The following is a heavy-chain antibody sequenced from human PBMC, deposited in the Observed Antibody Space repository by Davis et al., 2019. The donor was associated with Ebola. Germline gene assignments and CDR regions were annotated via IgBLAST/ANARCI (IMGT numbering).Heavy chain of an antibody. D-gene: IGHD4-11*01. CDR1: GFTFSSYG. V-gene: IGHV3-30*18. CDR3: AKAQYYSYNYYVMDV. CDR2: ISYDGSNK. J-gene: IGHJ6*02. Sequence: GESLKISCAASGFTFSSYGMHWVRQAPGKGLAWVAVISYDGSNKYYADSVKGRFTISRDNSKNTLYLQLNSLKAEDTAVYYCAKAQYYSYNYYVMDVGAQGPRFPASS.